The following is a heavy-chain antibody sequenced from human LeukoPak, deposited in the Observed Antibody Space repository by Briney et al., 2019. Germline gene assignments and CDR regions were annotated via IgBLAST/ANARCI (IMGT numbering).Heavy chain of an antibody. CDR1: GFTFSSYA. D-gene: IGHD6-19*01. CDR2: ISGSGGST. Sequence: PGGSLRLSCAASGFTFSSYAMSWVRQAPGKGLEWVSAISGSGGSTYYADSVKGRFTISRDNSKNTLYLQTNSLRAEDTAVYYCAKDPYSSGWYYFDYWGQGTLVTVSS. CDR3: AKDPYSSGWYYFDY. J-gene: IGHJ4*02. V-gene: IGHV3-23*01.